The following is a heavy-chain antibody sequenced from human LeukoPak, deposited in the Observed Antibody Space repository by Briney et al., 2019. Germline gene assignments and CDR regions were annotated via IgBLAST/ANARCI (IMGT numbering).Heavy chain of an antibody. J-gene: IGHJ3*02. CDR1: GYSISSGYY. D-gene: IGHD3-3*01. CDR3: ARDHGDYDFWSGQRVGYAFDI. Sequence: SETLSLTCTVSGYSISSGYYWGWIRQPPGKGLEWIGSIHHSGSTNYNPSLKSRVTISLDTSKNQFSLKLSSVTAADTAVYYCARDHGDYDFWSGQRVGYAFDIWGQGTMVTVSS. V-gene: IGHV4-38-2*02. CDR2: IHHSGST.